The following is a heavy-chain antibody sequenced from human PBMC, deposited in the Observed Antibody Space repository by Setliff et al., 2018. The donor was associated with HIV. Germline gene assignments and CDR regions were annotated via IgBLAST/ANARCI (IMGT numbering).Heavy chain of an antibody. CDR1: YGSISGHY. CDR3: AKGAGFYGDYTFDH. D-gene: IGHD4-17*01. V-gene: IGHV4-59*11. J-gene: IGHJ4*02. Sequence: PSETLSLTCTVSYGSISGHYWTWIRQPPGKGLEWIGYIHHSGGTQYNPSLMSRLTMSVDSSKNQFSLSLSSVTAADTAVYYCAKGAGFYGDYTFDHWGQGRQVTVSS. CDR2: IHHSGGT.